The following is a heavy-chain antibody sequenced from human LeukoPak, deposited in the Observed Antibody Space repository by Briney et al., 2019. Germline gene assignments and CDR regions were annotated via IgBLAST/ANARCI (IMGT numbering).Heavy chain of an antibody. J-gene: IGHJ4*02. V-gene: IGHV3-23*01. D-gene: IGHD6-13*01. CDR2: ISGSGDST. CDR3: AKESYTSSWYGDY. CDR1: GFIFSSYA. Sequence: GGSLRLPCAASGFIFSSYAMSWVRQAPGKGLEWVSAISGSGDSTYYADSVKGRFTISRDNSKNTLFLQMNSLRPEDTAIYYCAKESYTSSWYGDYWGQGTLVTVSS.